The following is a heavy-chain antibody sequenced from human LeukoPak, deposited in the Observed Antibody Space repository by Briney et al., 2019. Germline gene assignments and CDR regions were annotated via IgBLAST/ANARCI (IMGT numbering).Heavy chain of an antibody. Sequence: GGSLRLSCAASGFTFSSYGMHWVRQAPGKGLEWVAAIWYDESSKYYADSVKGRFTISRDNSKNTLYLQMNSLRAEDTAVYYCVRGPYGSGSYTWDQGTLVTVSS. CDR3: VRGPYGSGSYT. D-gene: IGHD3-10*01. J-gene: IGHJ5*02. CDR1: GFTFSSYG. CDR2: IWYDESSK. V-gene: IGHV3-33*01.